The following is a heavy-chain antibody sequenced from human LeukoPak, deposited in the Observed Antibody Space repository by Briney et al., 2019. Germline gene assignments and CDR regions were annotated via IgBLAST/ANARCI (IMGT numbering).Heavy chain of an antibody. Sequence: SQTLSLTCTVSGGSISSGGYYWSWIRQHPGKGLEWIGYIYYSGSTYYNPSLKSRVTISVDTSKNQFSLKLSSVTAADTAVYYWARWSLGGATISPRFDPWGQGTLVTVSS. CDR3: ARWSLGGATISPRFDP. V-gene: IGHV4-31*03. CDR2: IYYSGST. J-gene: IGHJ5*02. D-gene: IGHD5-12*01. CDR1: GGSISSGGYY.